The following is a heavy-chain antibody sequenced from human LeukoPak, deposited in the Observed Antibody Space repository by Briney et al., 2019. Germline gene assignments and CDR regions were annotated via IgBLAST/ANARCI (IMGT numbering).Heavy chain of an antibody. CDR3: ARMSGSIYYYYYYMDV. CDR2: IGSSGSTV. D-gene: IGHD5-12*01. J-gene: IGHJ6*03. V-gene: IGHV3-48*03. Sequence: GGSLRLSCAASGFTLSSYEMNWVRQAPGKGLEWVSYIGSSGSTVYYADSVKGRFTISRDNAKNSLYLQMNSLRAEDTAVYYCARMSGSIYYYYYYMDVWGKGTTVTVSS. CDR1: GFTLSSYE.